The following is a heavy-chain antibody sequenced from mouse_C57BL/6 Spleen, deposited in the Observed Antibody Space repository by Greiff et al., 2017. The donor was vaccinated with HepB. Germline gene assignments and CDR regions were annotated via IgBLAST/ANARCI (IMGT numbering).Heavy chain of an antibody. V-gene: IGHV1-81*01. CDR1: GYTFTSYG. J-gene: IGHJ3*01. CDR2: IYPRSGNT. Sequence: QVQLQQSGAELARPGASVKLSCKASGYTFTSYGISWVKQSTGQGLEWIGEIYPRSGNTYYNEKFKGKATLTADKSSSTAYMELRSLTSEDSAVYFCARDYYGSSYEGFAYWGQGTLVTVSA. D-gene: IGHD1-1*01. CDR3: ARDYYGSSYEGFAY.